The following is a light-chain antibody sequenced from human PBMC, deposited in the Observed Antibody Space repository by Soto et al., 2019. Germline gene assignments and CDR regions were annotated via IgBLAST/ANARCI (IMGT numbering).Light chain of an antibody. Sequence: SYELPHPPSVSLSPGHTARITCSGDTLPRQYPYWYQQKPGQAPVLIINKNSERPSGIPERFSGSTSGTTVTLTISGVQAEDEADYYCQSADSSGDYVFGTGTKVTVL. V-gene: IGLV3-25*02. J-gene: IGLJ1*01. CDR3: QSADSSGDYV. CDR2: KNS. CDR1: TLPRQY.